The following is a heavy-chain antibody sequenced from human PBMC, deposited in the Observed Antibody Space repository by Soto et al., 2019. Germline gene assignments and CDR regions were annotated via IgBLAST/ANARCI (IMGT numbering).Heavy chain of an antibody. CDR3: ATSYSSGYYYVDY. Sequence: ASVKVYCKASGYTFTSYDSNWVRQAPGQGLEWMGGIIPIFGTANYAQKFQGRVAITADESTSTAYMELSSLRSEDTAVYYCATSYSSGYYYVDYWGQGTLVTVSS. V-gene: IGHV1-69*13. CDR2: IIPIFGTA. CDR1: GYTFTSYD. J-gene: IGHJ4*02. D-gene: IGHD3-22*01.